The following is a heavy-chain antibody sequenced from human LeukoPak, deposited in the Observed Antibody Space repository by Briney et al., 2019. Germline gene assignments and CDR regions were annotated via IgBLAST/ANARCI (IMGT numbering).Heavy chain of an antibody. J-gene: IGHJ6*02. CDR3: ARDGMVRGVDIYYGMDV. CDR1: GFTFSNYG. CDR2: FSGGGPTT. Sequence: PGGSLRLSCAASGFTFSNYGMSWVRQAPGKGLEWVSGFSGGGPTTYYSDSVKGRFTISRDNSENTLYLQMNSLRVEDTAIYYCARDGMVRGVDIYYGMDVWGQGTTVTVSS. V-gene: IGHV3-23*01. D-gene: IGHD3-10*01.